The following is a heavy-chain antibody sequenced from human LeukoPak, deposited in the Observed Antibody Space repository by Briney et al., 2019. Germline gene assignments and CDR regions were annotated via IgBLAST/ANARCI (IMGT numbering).Heavy chain of an antibody. CDR2: INPNSGGT. D-gene: IGHD2-15*01. CDR3: ARLRYCSGGSCYWFDP. V-gene: IGHV1-2*02. CDR1: GYTFTGYY. J-gene: IGHJ5*02. Sequence: GASVKVSCKASGYTFTGYYMHWVRQAPGQGLEWMGWINPNSGGTNYAQKFQGRVTMTRDTSISTAYMELSRLRPDDTAVYYCARLRYCSGGSCYWFDPWGQGTLVTVSS.